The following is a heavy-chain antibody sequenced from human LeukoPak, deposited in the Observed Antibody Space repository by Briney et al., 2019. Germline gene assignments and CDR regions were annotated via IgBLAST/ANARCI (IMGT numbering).Heavy chain of an antibody. CDR2: IYYSGST. V-gene: IGHV4-31*03. Sequence: SQTLSLTCTVSGGSISSGGYYWSWIRQHPGKGLEWIGYIYYSGSTYYNPSLKSRVTISVDTSKNQFSLKLSSVTAADTAVYYCVGDILTGYYNSMYYFDYWGQGTLVTVSS. J-gene: IGHJ4*02. D-gene: IGHD3-9*01. CDR3: VGDILTGYYNSMYYFDY. CDR1: GGSISSGGYY.